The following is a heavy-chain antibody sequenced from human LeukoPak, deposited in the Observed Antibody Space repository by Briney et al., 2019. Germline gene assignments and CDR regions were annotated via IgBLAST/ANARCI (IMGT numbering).Heavy chain of an antibody. CDR1: GYTFTGYY. D-gene: IGHD5-18*01. Sequence: ASVKVSCKASGYTFTGYYMHWVRQPPGQGLEWMGWINPNSGGTNYAQKFQGRVTMTRDTSISTAYMELSRLRSDDTAVYYCARDMVKGLRAPDYWGQGTLVTVSS. V-gene: IGHV1-2*02. CDR3: ARDMVKGLRAPDY. CDR2: INPNSGGT. J-gene: IGHJ4*02.